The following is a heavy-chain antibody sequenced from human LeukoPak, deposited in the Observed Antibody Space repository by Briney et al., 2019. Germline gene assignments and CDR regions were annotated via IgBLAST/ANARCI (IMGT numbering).Heavy chain of an antibody. CDR1: GFTVSSSH. CDR2: ISGSGDST. Sequence: PGGSLRLSCAASGFTVSSSHLTWVRQAPGKGLEWVSAISGSGDSTYSTDSVKGRFTISRDNSKNTLYLQMNSLRAEDTAVYYCAKKVPANWGSYFDYWGQGTLVTVSS. D-gene: IGHD7-27*01. CDR3: AKKVPANWGSYFDY. V-gene: IGHV3-23*01. J-gene: IGHJ4*02.